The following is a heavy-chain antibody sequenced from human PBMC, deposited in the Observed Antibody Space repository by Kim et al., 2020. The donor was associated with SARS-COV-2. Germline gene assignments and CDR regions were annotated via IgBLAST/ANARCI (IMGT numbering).Heavy chain of an antibody. CDR3: AGTGATVVTPGWFDP. CDR1: GGTFSSYA. D-gene: IGHD1-26*01. CDR2: IIPIFGTA. J-gene: IGHJ5*02. Sequence: SVKVSCKASGGTFSSYAISWVRQAPGQGLEWMGGIIPIFGTANYAQKFQGRVTITADESTSTAYMELSSLRSEDTAVYYCAGTGATVVTPGWFDPWGQGTLVTVSS. V-gene: IGHV1-69*13.